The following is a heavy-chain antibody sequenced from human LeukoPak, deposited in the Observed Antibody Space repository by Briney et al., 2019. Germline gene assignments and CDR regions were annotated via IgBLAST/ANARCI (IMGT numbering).Heavy chain of an antibody. CDR1: GFALTTIGMR. CDR2: IDWDDNE. J-gene: IGHJ5*02. Sequence: SGPTLVNPTQTLTLTCTFSGFALTTIGMRVSWIRQPPGKALEWLARIDWDDNEFYSTSLKTRLTISKDTSKNKVVLTMTNMDPVDTATYYCARLQGATIGAKWFDPWGQGTLVTVSS. V-gene: IGHV2-70*04. D-gene: IGHD4/OR15-4a*01. CDR3: ARLQGATIGAKWFDP.